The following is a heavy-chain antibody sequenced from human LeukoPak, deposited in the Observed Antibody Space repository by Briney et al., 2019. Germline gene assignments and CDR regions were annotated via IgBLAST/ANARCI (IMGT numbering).Heavy chain of an antibody. Sequence: GGSLRLSCAASGFSFSSYWMHWVRQAPGKGLEWVAVIWYDGSNKYYTDSVKGRFTISRDNSKNTLYLQMNSLRAEDTAVYYCAKEGNDFWSGYSFDYWGQGTLVTVSS. V-gene: IGHV3-33*06. J-gene: IGHJ4*02. CDR3: AKEGNDFWSGYSFDY. CDR1: GFSFSSYW. D-gene: IGHD3-3*01. CDR2: IWYDGSNK.